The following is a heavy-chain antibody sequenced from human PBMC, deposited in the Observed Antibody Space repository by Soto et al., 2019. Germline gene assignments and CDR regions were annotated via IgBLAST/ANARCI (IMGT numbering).Heavy chain of an antibody. D-gene: IGHD3-10*01. CDR3: VRPLPSGQNYGMDV. J-gene: IGHJ6*02. V-gene: IGHV3-53*01. CDR1: GLPVSTNY. Sequence: EVQLVESGGGLIQPGGSLNLSCAASGLPVSTNYMSWVRQAPGKGLEWVSVIYNDGKTYYADSVKGRFTISRDASKNTLHLQMDSLRDEDTAVYYCVRPLPSGQNYGMDVWSQGTTVTVSS. CDR2: IYNDGKT.